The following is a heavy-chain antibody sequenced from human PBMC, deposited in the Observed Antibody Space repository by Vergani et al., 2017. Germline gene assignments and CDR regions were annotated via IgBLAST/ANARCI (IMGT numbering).Heavy chain of an antibody. CDR3: AKDSHLWELLSWHYFDY. V-gene: IGHV3-30*18. D-gene: IGHD1-26*01. Sequence: QVQLVESGGGVVQPGRSLRLSCTASGFTFSSFAMHWVRQAPGKGLEWVAVISFDGSNKYYADSVKGRFTISRDNSKNTLDLQMNSLRAEDTAVYYCAKDSHLWELLSWHYFDYWGQGTLVTVSS. J-gene: IGHJ4*02. CDR1: GFTFSSFA. CDR2: ISFDGSNK.